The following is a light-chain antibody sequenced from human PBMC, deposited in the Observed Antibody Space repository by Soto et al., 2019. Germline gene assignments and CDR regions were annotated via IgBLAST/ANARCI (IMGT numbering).Light chain of an antibody. CDR1: QSVSSW. V-gene: IGKV1-5*01. J-gene: IGKJ1*01. Sequence: DIQMTQSPSTLSASVGDRVTITCRASQSVSSWLAWYQQKPGRAPKLLIYDASTLYNGVPSRFSGSGSETVFTLTINSLQTDDFATYYCQQYTGTSTFGQGTKVDIK. CDR3: QQYTGTST. CDR2: DAS.